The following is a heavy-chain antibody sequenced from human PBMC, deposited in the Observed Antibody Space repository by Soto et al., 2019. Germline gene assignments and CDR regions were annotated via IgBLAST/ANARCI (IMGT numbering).Heavy chain of an antibody. D-gene: IGHD4-4*01. Sequence: GGSLSLSCAASGFTFSSYGMHWGRQAPGKGLEWVAVISYDGSNKYYADSVKGRFTISRDNSKNTLYLQMNSLRAEDTAVYYWAKRSNCWFDPWGQGTLVTVSS. CDR2: ISYDGSNK. J-gene: IGHJ5*02. CDR3: AKRSNCWFDP. V-gene: IGHV3-30*18. CDR1: GFTFSSYG.